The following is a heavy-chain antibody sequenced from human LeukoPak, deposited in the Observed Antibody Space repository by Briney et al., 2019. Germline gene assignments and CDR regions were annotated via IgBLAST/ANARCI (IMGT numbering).Heavy chain of an antibody. CDR3: ARAPTPPGYYGSGSYDY. CDR1: GFTVSSNY. CDR2: IYSGGST. Sequence: GGSLRLSCAASGFTVSSNYMSWVRQAPGKGLEWVSVIYSGGSTYYADSVKGRFTISRDNSKNTLYLQMNSLRAEGTAVYYCARAPTPPGYYGSGSYDYWGQGTLVTVSS. D-gene: IGHD3-10*01. J-gene: IGHJ4*02. V-gene: IGHV3-66*01.